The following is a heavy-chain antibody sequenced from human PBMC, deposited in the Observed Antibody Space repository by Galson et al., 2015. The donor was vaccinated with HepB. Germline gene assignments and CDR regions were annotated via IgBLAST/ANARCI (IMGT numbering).Heavy chain of an antibody. CDR2: ISYDGYNK. D-gene: IGHD3-9*01. V-gene: IGHV3-30*18. J-gene: IGHJ6*03. Sequence: SLRLSCAASGFSFSNYNMNWVRQAPGKGLEWLAVISYDGYNKYYLESAKGRFTVSRDNSKNTLYLQMNSLRLEDTAVCYCAKSPAVRYFDWPDYMDVWGKGTTVTVSS. CDR1: GFSFSNYN. CDR3: AKSPAVRYFDWPDYMDV.